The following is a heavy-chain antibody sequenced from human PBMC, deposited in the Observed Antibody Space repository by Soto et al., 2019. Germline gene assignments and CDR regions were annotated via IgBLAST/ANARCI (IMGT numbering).Heavy chain of an antibody. CDR3: ARDKVGYYDSSGYYRVSVPPDYYYGMDV. CDR2: IIPIFGTA. D-gene: IGHD3-22*01. Sequence: QVQLVQSGAEVKKPGSSVKVSCKASGGTFSSYAISWVRQAPGQGLEWMGGIIPIFGTANYAQKVQGRVTITADESTSTASMELSSLRSEDTAVYYCARDKVGYYDSSGYYRVSVPPDYYYGMDVWGQGTTVTVSS. J-gene: IGHJ6*02. CDR1: GGTFSSYA. V-gene: IGHV1-69*01.